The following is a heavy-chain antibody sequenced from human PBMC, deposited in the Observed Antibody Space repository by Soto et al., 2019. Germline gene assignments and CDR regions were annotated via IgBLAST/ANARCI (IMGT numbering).Heavy chain of an antibody. Sequence: PGGSLRLSCAASGFTFSGSAMHWVRQASGKGLEWVGRIRSKANSYATAYAASVKGRFTISRDDPKNTAYLQMNSLKTEDTAVYYCTRHSYYDSSGYYLVDYWGQGPLVTVSS. V-gene: IGHV3-73*01. J-gene: IGHJ4*02. CDR2: IRSKANSYAT. D-gene: IGHD3-22*01. CDR3: TRHSYYDSSGYYLVDY. CDR1: GFTFSGSA.